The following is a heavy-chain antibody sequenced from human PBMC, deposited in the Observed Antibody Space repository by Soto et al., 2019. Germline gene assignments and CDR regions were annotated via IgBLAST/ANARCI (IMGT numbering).Heavy chain of an antibody. CDR3: ARDPPDFNSGFDY. D-gene: IGHD2-15*01. J-gene: IGHJ4*02. CDR2: AYYMFRWLY. CDR1: GDSVSNNGAT. Sequence: PWQTLSLPCVIFGDSVSNNGATWNCIRQSPSRALEWLGRAYYMFRWLYDYATSVRGRITINPDTSKNRFSLQLNSVTPEDTAVYYCARDPPDFNSGFDYWGQGTPVTVSS. V-gene: IGHV6-1*01.